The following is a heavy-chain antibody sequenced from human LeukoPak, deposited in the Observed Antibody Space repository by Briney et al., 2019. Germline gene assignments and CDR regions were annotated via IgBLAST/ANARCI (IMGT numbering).Heavy chain of an antibody. Sequence: PGGSLRLSCAASGFTFSGSAMHWVRQASGKGLEWVGRIRSKANSYATAYAASVKGRFTSSRDDSKNTAYLQMNSLKTEDTAVYYCTRQGTDYYDSSGYWGQGTLVTVSS. CDR2: IRSKANSYAT. J-gene: IGHJ4*02. V-gene: IGHV3-73*01. CDR3: TRQGTDYYDSSGY. D-gene: IGHD3-22*01. CDR1: GFTFSGSA.